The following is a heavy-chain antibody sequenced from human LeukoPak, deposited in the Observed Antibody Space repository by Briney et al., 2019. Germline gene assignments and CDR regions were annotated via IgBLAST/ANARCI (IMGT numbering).Heavy chain of an antibody. Sequence: SETLSLTCTVSGGSISSYYWSWIRQPPGNGLEWIGYIYYSGSTNYNPSLKSRVTISVDTSKNQFSLKLSSVTAADTAVYYCARGETEYNRNDGCWFDPWGQGTLVTVSS. CDR3: ARGETEYNRNDGCWFDP. J-gene: IGHJ5*02. CDR2: IYYSGST. V-gene: IGHV4-59*01. D-gene: IGHD1-20*01. CDR1: GGSISSYY.